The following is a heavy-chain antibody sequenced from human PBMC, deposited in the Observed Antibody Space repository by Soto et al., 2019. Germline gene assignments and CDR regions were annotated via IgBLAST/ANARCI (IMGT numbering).Heavy chain of an antibody. Sequence: GGSLRLSCAASGFIFSDYAMSWVRQAPGKGLEWVSALSGSGSSTYYADSVKGRFTISRDNLKNTVSLQMNNLTDEDTAVYYCAKGGVTRSYYYAMDVWGQGTTVTVSS. J-gene: IGHJ6*02. CDR2: LSGSGSST. V-gene: IGHV3-23*01. CDR3: AKGGVTRSYYYAMDV. CDR1: GFIFSDYA.